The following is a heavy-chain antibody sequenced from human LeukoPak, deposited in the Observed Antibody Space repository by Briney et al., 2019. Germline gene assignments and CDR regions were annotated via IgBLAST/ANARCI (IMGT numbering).Heavy chain of an antibody. J-gene: IGHJ4*02. Sequence: GGSLRLSCAASGFTFSSYAMSWVRQAPGKGLEWVSAISGGGGSTYYADSVKGRFTISRDNSKNTLYLQMNSLRAEDTAVYYCAKRLYGSGSYYIDYWGQGTLVTVSS. D-gene: IGHD3-10*01. CDR1: GFTFSSYA. V-gene: IGHV3-23*01. CDR2: ISGGGGST. CDR3: AKRLYGSGSYYIDY.